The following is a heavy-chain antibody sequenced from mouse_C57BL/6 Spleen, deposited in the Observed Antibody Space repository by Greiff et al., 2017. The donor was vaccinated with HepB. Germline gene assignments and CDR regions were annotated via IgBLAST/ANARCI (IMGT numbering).Heavy chain of an antibody. CDR3: ARQDDSNYGYFDY. J-gene: IGHJ2*01. D-gene: IGHD2-5*01. Sequence: EVKLVESGGDLVKPGGSLKLSCAASGFTFSSYGMSWVRQTPDKRLEWVATISSGGSYTYYPDSVKGRFTISRDNAKNTLYLQMSSLKSEDTAMYYGARQDDSNYGYFDYWGQGTTLTVSS. CDR1: GFTFSSYG. V-gene: IGHV5-6*01. CDR2: ISSGGSYT.